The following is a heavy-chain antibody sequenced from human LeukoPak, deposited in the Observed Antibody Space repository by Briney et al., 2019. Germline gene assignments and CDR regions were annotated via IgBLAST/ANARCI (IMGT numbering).Heavy chain of an antibody. J-gene: IGHJ3*02. CDR2: ISAYNGNT. Sequence: ASVNVSCKTSGNTFTSYAITWVRPAPGQGLEWMGWISAYNGNTNYAQKLQGRVTMTTDTSTSTAYMELRSLRSDDTALYYCARIGLGKHLEVAGIPFDIWGQGTMVTVSS. V-gene: IGHV1-18*01. CDR1: GNTFTSYA. CDR3: ARIGLGKHLEVAGIPFDI. D-gene: IGHD6-19*01.